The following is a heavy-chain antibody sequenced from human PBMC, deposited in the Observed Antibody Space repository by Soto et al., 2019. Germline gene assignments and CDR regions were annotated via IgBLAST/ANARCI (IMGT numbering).Heavy chain of an antibody. J-gene: IGHJ6*03. CDR2: ISGSGGST. V-gene: IGHV3-23*01. D-gene: IGHD3-10*01. Sequence: GGSLRLSCAASGFTFSSYAMSWVRQAPGKGLEWVSAISGSGGSTYYADSVKGRFTISRDNSKNTLYLQMNSLRAEDTAVYYCARVFSAIKKNLIDYYGSGIRFLEKQYYYYYMDVWGKGTTVTVSS. CDR3: ARVFSAIKKNLIDYYGSGIRFLEKQYYYYYMDV. CDR1: GFTFSSYA.